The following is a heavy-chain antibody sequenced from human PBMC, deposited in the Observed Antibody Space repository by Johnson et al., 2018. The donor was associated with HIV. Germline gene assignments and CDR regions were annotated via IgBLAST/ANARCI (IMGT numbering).Heavy chain of an antibody. Sequence: MQLVESGGGLVQPGGSLRLSCAASGFTFSNYWMSWVRQAPGKGLEWVANIKQAGSETYYVDSVKGRFTISRDNAKNSLNLQMNSLRAEDTAVYYCARGYSYEWRGELDAFDIWGQGTIVTVSS. CDR1: GFTFSNYW. V-gene: IGHV3-7*05. J-gene: IGHJ3*02. CDR3: ARGYSYEWRGELDAFDI. CDR2: IKQAGSET. D-gene: IGHD5-18*01.